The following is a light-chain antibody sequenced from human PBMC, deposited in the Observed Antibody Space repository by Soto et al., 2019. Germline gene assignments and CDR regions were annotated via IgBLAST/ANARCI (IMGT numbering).Light chain of an antibody. V-gene: IGLV2-14*03. Sequence: QSVLTQPPSVRGSPGQSITISCSGTISDIGSYDHVAWYQQFPGKSPKLIIYAVSDRPSGVSDRFSGSKSGISASLTISGLQTEDEADYYCISYTDRQSYRFGTGTKVTVL. CDR3: ISYTDRQSYR. CDR1: ISDIGSYDH. J-gene: IGLJ1*01. CDR2: AVS.